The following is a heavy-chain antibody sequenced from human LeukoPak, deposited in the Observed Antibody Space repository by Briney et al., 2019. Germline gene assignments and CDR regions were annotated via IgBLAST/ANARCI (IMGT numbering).Heavy chain of an antibody. D-gene: IGHD4-17*01. V-gene: IGHV1-69*05. CDR3: ARALTTVTTYYFDY. J-gene: IGHJ4*02. CDR1: GGTFISYA. CDR2: IIAIFGTA. Sequence: ASVKVSCKASGGTFISYAISWVRQAPGQGREWMGGIIAIFGTANYAQKFQGRVTITTDESTSTAYMELSSLRSEDTAVYYCARALTTVTTYYFDYWGQGTLVTVSS.